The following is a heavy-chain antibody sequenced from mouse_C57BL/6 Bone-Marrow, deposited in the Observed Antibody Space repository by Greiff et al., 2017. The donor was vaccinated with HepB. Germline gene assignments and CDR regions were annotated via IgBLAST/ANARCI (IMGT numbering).Heavy chain of an antibody. J-gene: IGHJ2*01. CDR3: ARSPFFTTGVAYYFDD. CDR2: IHPNSGST. CDR1: GYTFTSYW. D-gene: IGHD1-1*01. Sequence: VQLQQPGAELVKPGASVKLSCKASGYTFTSYWMHWVKQRPGQGLEWIGMIHPNSGSTNYNEKFKSKATLTVDKSSSTAYMQLSSLTSEDSAVYYCARSPFFTTGVAYYFDDWGQGTTLTVSS. V-gene: IGHV1-64*01.